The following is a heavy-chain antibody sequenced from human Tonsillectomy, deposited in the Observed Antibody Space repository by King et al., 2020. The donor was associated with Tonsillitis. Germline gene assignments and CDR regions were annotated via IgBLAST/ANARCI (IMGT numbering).Heavy chain of an antibody. Sequence: DVQLVESGGGLVQPGGSLRLSCAASGFTFGTYWMSWVRQAPGKGLEWVANIKTDGSEKNYLDSVKGRFTISRDNAKNSLYLQMNSLRAEDTAVYYCARGDPVADYDYYYGMDVWGQGTTVTVSS. V-gene: IGHV3-7*04. CDR2: IKTDGSEK. J-gene: IGHJ6*02. CDR1: GFTFGTYW. CDR3: ARGDPVADYDYYYGMDV. D-gene: IGHD2-21*02.